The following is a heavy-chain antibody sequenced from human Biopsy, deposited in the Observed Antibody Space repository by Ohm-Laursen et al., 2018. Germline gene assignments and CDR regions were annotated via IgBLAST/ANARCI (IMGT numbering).Heavy chain of an antibody. CDR2: NIPILGTG. D-gene: IGHD3-9*01. J-gene: IGHJ1*01. V-gene: IGHV1-69*06. Sequence: SVKVSCKAPGGTFSIYGVNWVRQAPGQGLEWLGGNIPILGTGNYAQKFPDRVTVAADTSTSTATMELRSLRSDDTAVYYCATKLTGYFHHWGQGTLVIVSS. CDR1: GGTFSIYG. CDR3: ATKLTGYFHH.